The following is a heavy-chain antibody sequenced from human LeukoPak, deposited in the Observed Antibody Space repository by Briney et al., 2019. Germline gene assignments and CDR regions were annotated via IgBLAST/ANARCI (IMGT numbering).Heavy chain of an antibody. J-gene: IGHJ4*02. CDR1: GYTFTGYY. V-gene: IGHV1-2*02. D-gene: IGHD1-26*01. Sequence: ASVKVSCKASGYTFTGYYMHWVRQAPGQGLEWMGWINPNSGGTNYAQKFQGRVTMTRDTSISTAYMELSRLRSDDTAAYYCARDRAGIVGATGTIDYWGQGTLVTVSS. CDR3: ARDRAGIVGATGTIDY. CDR2: INPNSGGT.